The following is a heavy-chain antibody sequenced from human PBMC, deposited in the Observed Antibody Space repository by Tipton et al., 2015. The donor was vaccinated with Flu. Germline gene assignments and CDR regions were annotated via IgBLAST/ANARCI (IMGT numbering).Heavy chain of an antibody. CDR3: ARDDVDTDPYFYYGMDV. D-gene: IGHD3/OR15-3a*01. CDR1: GFTFSGFW. Sequence: GSLRLSCAASGFTFSGFWMTWVRHAPGKGLEWVANVNQDGSEKYYVDSVKGRFTISRDNAENSLYLQLSSLRVEDTAVYYCARDDVDTDPYFYYGMDVGGEGTTVTVSS. J-gene: IGHJ6*04. V-gene: IGHV3-7*01. CDR2: VNQDGSEK.